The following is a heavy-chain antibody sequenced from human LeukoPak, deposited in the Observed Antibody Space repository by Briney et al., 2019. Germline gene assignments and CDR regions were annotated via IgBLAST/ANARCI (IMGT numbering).Heavy chain of an antibody. CDR2: IYYSGST. Sequence: SETLSLTCTVSGGSISGSSYYWGWIRQPPGKGLEWIGSIYYSGSTYYNPSLKSRVTISVDTSKNQFSLKLSSVTAADTAVYYCAREFSQYDSSGYLIPWADAFDIWGQGTMVTVSS. CDR1: GGSISGSSYY. CDR3: AREFSQYDSSGYLIPWADAFDI. J-gene: IGHJ3*02. D-gene: IGHD3-22*01. V-gene: IGHV4-39*07.